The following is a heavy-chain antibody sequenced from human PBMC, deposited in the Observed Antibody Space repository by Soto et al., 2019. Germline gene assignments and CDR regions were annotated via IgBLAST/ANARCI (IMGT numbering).Heavy chain of an antibody. CDR1: GFNFVNYG. Sequence: VQLEQSGPEVRKPGASVKVSCKASGFNFVNYGISWVRLAPGRGLEWMGWINVEDGNTNYPQKVQGRVTLTTDTSTRTAYMELRSLRSDDTAVYFCARVGAARVLWDFDYWGQGTLVTVST. D-gene: IGHD1-26*01. V-gene: IGHV1-18*01. CDR2: INVEDGNT. J-gene: IGHJ4*02. CDR3: ARVGAARVLWDFDY.